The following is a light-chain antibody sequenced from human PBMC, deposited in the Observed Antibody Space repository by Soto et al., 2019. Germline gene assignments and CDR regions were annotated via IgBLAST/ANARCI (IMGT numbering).Light chain of an antibody. V-gene: IGKV3-11*01. Sequence: EIVMTPSPATLYLSPGARATIKRRASQSVSSYLAWYQQKPGQAPRLLIFDASNRATGIPARFSCRGSGTDITLACSSLVPEDFATYYLQHRSNWPSACGQGTRLEIK. CDR2: DAS. CDR1: QSVSSY. CDR3: QHRSNWPSA. J-gene: IGKJ5*01.